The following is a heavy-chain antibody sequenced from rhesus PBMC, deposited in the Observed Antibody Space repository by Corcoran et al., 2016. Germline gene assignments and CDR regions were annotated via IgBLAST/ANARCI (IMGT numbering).Heavy chain of an antibody. Sequence: QVQLQESGPGLVKPSETLSLTCAVSGGSISSGYYYWSWIRQPPGKGLEWIGYIPYSGSPSYNPSLKSRVTISRDTSKNQFSLKLSSVTAADTAVYYCARGGGMNPFDYWGQGVLVTVSS. CDR2: IPYSGSP. V-gene: IGHV4-122*02. J-gene: IGHJ4*01. CDR3: ARGGGMNPFDY. D-gene: IGHD6-13*01. CDR1: GGSISSGYYY.